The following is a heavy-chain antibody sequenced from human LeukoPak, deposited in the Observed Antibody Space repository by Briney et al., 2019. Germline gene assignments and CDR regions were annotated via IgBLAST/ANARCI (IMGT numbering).Heavy chain of an antibody. V-gene: IGHV4-4*09. CDR2: IHTSGSN. CDR3: ARLSAAVHLGAFDL. Sequence: KPSETLSLTCAVSGVSISPYYWAWIRQPPGKGLEWIGYIHTSGSNNQYPSLKSRVTISVDKSKNHFSLRLTSVIAADTAVYYCARLSAAVHLGAFDLWGQGTMVTVSS. D-gene: IGHD3-3*01. J-gene: IGHJ3*01. CDR1: GVSISPYY.